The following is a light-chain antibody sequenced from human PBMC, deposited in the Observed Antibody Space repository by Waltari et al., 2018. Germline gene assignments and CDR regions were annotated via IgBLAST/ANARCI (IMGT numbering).Light chain of an antibody. J-gene: IGKJ4*01. CDR1: QGISSY. Sequence: AIRITQSPSSLSASTGDRVTITCRASQGISSYLAWYQQKPGKAPKLLIYAASTLQSGVPSRFSGSGSGTDFTLTISSLHPEDFATYYCQQTYSTHLTFGGGTKAEIK. V-gene: IGKV1-8*01. CDR3: QQTYSTHLT. CDR2: AAS.